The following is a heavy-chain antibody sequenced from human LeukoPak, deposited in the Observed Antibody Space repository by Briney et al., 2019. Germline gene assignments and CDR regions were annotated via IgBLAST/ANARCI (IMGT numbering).Heavy chain of an antibody. CDR1: GGSISSSSYY. Sequence: SETLSLTCTVSGGSISSSSYYWGWIRQPPGKGLEWIGSIYYSGSTYYNPSLKSRVTISVDTSKNQFSLKLSSVTAADTAVYYCARDRGYYDSSGYLDYWGQGTLVTVSS. V-gene: IGHV4-39*07. D-gene: IGHD3-22*01. CDR3: ARDRGYYDSSGYLDY. J-gene: IGHJ4*02. CDR2: IYYSGST.